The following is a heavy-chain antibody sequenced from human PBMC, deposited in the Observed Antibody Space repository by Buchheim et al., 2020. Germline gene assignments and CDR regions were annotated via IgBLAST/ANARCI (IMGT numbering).Heavy chain of an antibody. CDR1: GFTFSSYW. CDR2: INSDGSST. J-gene: IGHJ6*02. CDR3: AREGEEYYDFWGGYYPYYYYYGMDV. V-gene: IGHV3-74*01. D-gene: IGHD3-3*01. Sequence: EVQLVESGGGLVQPGGSLRLSCAASGFTFSSYWMHWVRQAPGKGLVWVSRINSDGSSTSYADPVKGRFTISRDNAKNTLYLQMNSLRAEDTAVDYCAREGEEYYDFWGGYYPYYYYYGMDVWGQGTT.